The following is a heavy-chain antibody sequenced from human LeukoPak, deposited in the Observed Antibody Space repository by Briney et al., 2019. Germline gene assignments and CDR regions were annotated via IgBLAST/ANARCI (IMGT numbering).Heavy chain of an antibody. Sequence: GGSLRLSCAASGFTFDDYTMHWVRQAPGKGLEWVSLISWDGDSTYYADSVKGRFTISRDNSKNSLYLQMNSLRTEDTALYYCAKDMWYYDYVWGSRVTLSFDYWGQGTLVTVSS. J-gene: IGHJ4*02. CDR3: AKDMWYYDYVWGSRVTLSFDY. CDR1: GFTFDDYT. V-gene: IGHV3-43*01. CDR2: ISWDGDST. D-gene: IGHD3-16*01.